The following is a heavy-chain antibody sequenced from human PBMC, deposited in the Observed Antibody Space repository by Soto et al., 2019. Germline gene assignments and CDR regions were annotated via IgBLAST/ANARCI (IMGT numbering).Heavy chain of an antibody. CDR1: GGSFSGYY. D-gene: IGHD3-16*02. Sequence: QVQLQQWGAGLLKPSETLSLTCAVYGGSFSGYYWSWIRQPPGKGLEWIGEINHSVSTNYNPSLKSRVTISVDTTKNQFSLKLSSVTAADTAVYYCARVSPKNYDYIWGSYHIWGQGTLVTVSS. CDR2: INHSVST. CDR3: ARVSPKNYDYIWGSYHI. V-gene: IGHV4-34*01. J-gene: IGHJ4*02.